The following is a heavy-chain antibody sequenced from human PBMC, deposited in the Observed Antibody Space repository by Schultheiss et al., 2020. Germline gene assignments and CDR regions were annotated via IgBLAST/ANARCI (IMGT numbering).Heavy chain of an antibody. V-gene: IGHV3-21*01. Sequence: GGSLRLSCAASGFTFSSYSMNWVRQAPGKGLEWVSAISGSGGSTYYADSVKGRFTISRDNAKNSLYLQMNSLRAEDTAVYYCARGVGYSYGRGTYYFDYWGQGTLVTVSS. CDR3: ARGVGYSYGRGTYYFDY. CDR1: GFTFSSYS. D-gene: IGHD5-18*01. CDR2: ISGSGGST. J-gene: IGHJ4*02.